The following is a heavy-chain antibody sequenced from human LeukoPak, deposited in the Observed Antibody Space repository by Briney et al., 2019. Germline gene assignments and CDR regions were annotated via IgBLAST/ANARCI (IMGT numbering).Heavy chain of an antibody. CDR1: GFTFSSYA. Sequence: GGSLRLSCAASGFTFSSYAMHWVRQASGKGLEWVAVISYDGSNKYYADSVKGRFTISRDNSKNTLYLQMNSLRAEGTAVYYCARDWTDSSGYYLYYFDYWGQGTLVTVSS. J-gene: IGHJ4*02. D-gene: IGHD3-22*01. CDR2: ISYDGSNK. CDR3: ARDWTDSSGYYLYYFDY. V-gene: IGHV3-30-3*01.